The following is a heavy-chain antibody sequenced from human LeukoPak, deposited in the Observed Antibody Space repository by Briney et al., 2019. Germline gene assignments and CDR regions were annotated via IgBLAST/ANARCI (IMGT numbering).Heavy chain of an antibody. Sequence: VKLSCKVSGGTFSSYDISWVRQAPGQGLEWMGNIIPIFGTANYAQKFQGRVTITADESTSTAYMELSSLRSEDTAVYYCAREVWGYGSGSYYYCGQGTLVIVSS. V-gene: IGHV1-69*15. CDR2: IIPIFGTA. CDR3: AREVWGYGSGSYYY. CDR1: GGTFSSYD. D-gene: IGHD3-10*01. J-gene: IGHJ4*02.